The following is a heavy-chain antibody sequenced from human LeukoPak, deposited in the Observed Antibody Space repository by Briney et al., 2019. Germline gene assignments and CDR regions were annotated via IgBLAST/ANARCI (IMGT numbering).Heavy chain of an antibody. CDR2: IKEDGSVK. CDR3: AKDTYSSSPYYFDY. Sequence: GGSLRLSCTASGFIFSSHWMTWVRQSPGKGLEWVANIKEDGSVKYYVDSVKGRFTISRDNTKNALYLQMNSLRAEDTAVYYCAKDTYSSSPYYFDYWGQGTLVTVSS. D-gene: IGHD6-6*01. V-gene: IGHV3-7*03. CDR1: GFIFSSHW. J-gene: IGHJ4*02.